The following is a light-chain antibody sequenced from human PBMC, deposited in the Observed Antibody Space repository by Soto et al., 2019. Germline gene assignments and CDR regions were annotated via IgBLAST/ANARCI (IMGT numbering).Light chain of an antibody. CDR3: QQYGSSPPWT. V-gene: IGKV3-20*01. CDR1: QSVRSY. CDR2: EAS. J-gene: IGKJ1*01. Sequence: EIVLTQSPATLSLYQGESATLSCRASQSVRSYLVWYQQKPGQPPRLLMYEASTRATGIPDRFSGSGSETDFTLTISRLEPEDFAVYYCQQYGSSPPWTFGQGTKVDIK.